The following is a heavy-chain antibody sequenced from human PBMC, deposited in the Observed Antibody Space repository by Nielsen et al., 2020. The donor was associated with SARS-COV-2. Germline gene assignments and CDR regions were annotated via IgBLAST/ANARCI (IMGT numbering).Heavy chain of an antibody. CDR1: GFSLNNARMD. D-gene: IGHD1-1*01. CDR2: IFSNDAK. J-gene: IGHJ4*02. V-gene: IGHV2-26*02. CDR3: ALNSGDPLYYFDY. Sequence: SGPTLVKPTETLTLTCTVSGFSLNNARMDVSWIRQSPGKALEWLAHIFSNDAKSYSTSLKSRLTISKDTSKSQVVLTMTNMDLVDTATYFCALNSGDPLYYFDYWGQGTQVTVSS.